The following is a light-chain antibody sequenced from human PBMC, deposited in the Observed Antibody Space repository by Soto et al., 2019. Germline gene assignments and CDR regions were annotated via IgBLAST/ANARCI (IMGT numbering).Light chain of an antibody. CDR3: SSHAGINNVV. CDR2: EVT. J-gene: IGLJ3*02. CDR1: SSDVGGYNY. Sequence: QSALTQPPSASGSPGQSVTISCTGTSSDVGGYNYVSWYQQHPGKAPRLMIYEVTKRPSGVPGRFSGSKSGNTASLTVSGLQAEDEADYYCSSHAGINNVVFGGGTKL. V-gene: IGLV2-8*01.